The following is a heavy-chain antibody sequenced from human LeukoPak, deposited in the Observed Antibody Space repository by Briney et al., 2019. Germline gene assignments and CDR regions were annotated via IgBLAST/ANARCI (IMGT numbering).Heavy chain of an antibody. CDR1: GFTFSSYA. Sequence: GGSLRLSCAASGFTFSSYAMSWVRQAPGKRLEWVSAISGSGGSTYCADSVKGRFTISRDNSKNTLYLQMNSLRAEDTAVYYCAKDPRIPYYDSSGYYDYWGQGTLVTVSS. CDR3: AKDPRIPYYDSSGYYDY. CDR2: ISGSGGST. V-gene: IGHV3-23*01. J-gene: IGHJ4*02. D-gene: IGHD3-22*01.